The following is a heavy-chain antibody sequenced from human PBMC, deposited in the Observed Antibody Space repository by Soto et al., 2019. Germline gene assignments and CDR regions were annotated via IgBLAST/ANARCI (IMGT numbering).Heavy chain of an antibody. CDR1: GGSISSGGYY. Sequence: SETLSLTCTVSGGSISSGGYYWSWIRQHPGKGLEWIGYIYYSGSTYYNPSLKSRVTISVDTSKNQFSLKLSSVTAADTAVYYCASHRSGSFDYWGQGTLVTVSS. CDR2: IYYSGST. J-gene: IGHJ4*02. CDR3: ASHRSGSFDY. V-gene: IGHV4-31*03. D-gene: IGHD1-26*01.